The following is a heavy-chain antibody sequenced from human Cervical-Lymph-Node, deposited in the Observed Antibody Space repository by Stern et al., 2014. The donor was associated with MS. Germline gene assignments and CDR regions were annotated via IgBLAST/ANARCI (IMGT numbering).Heavy chain of an antibody. CDR2: ISAYNGNT. J-gene: IGHJ4*02. CDR3: ARVDETQTTVVTHY. D-gene: IGHD4-23*01. Sequence: VQLLESGAEVKKPGASVKVSCKASGYTFTSYGISWVRQAPGQGLEWMGWISAYNGNTNYAQKLQGRVTMTTDTSTSTAYMELRSLRSDDTAVYYCARVDETQTTVVTHYWGQGTLVTVSS. V-gene: IGHV1-18*01. CDR1: GYTFTSYG.